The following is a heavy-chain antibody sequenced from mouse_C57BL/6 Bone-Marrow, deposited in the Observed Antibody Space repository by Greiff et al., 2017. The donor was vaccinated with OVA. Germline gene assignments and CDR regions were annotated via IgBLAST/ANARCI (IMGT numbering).Heavy chain of an antibody. Sequence: VHLVESGAELARPGASVKLSCKASGYTFTSYGISWVKQRTGQGLEWIGEIYPRSGNTYYNEKFKGKATLTADKSSSTAYMELRSLTSEDSAVYFCRVELLRSFYYAMDYWGQGTSVTVSS. CDR1: GYTFTSYG. J-gene: IGHJ4*01. V-gene: IGHV1-81*01. D-gene: IGHD1-1*01. CDR3: RVELLRSFYYAMDY. CDR2: IYPRSGNT.